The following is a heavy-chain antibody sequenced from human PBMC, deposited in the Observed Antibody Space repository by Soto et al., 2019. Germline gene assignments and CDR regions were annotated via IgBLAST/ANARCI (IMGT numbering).Heavy chain of an antibody. J-gene: IGHJ1*01. D-gene: IGHD6-19*01. Sequence: GGSLRLSCVASGFTFSSYAMSWVRQAPGKGLEWVSGISGSGDSTYYADSVKGRFTISRDNSKNTLYLQMNSLRAEDTAVYYCAKGVPGIAVAGTGYFQHWGQGT. CDR3: AKGVPGIAVAGTGYFQH. V-gene: IGHV3-23*01. CDR2: ISGSGDST. CDR1: GFTFSSYA.